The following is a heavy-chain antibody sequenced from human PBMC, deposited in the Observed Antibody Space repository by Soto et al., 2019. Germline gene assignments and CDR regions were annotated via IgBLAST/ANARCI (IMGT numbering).Heavy chain of an antibody. J-gene: IGHJ4*02. Sequence: TSETLSLTCTVSGGSVSSGSYYWSWIRQPPGKGLEWIGYIYYSGSTNYNPSLKSRVTISVDTSKNQFSLKPSSVTAADTAVYYCARDPIGGNHRGVAFDYWGQGTLVTVSS. CDR3: ARDPIGGNHRGVAFDY. D-gene: IGHD2-15*01. CDR1: GGSVSSGSYY. CDR2: IYYSGST. V-gene: IGHV4-61*01.